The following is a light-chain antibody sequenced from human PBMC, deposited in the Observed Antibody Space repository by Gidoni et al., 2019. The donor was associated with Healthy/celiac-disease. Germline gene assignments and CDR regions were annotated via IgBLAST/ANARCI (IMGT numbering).Light chain of an antibody. CDR1: ALPKQY. CDR2: KDR. V-gene: IGLV3-25*03. CDR3: QSADSSGTLV. Sequence: SYELTQPPSVSVSPGQTARITCSGDALPKQYAYWYQQKPDQAPVLVIYKDRERPAGIPGRFSGSSSGTTVTLTISGVQAEDEADYYCQSADSSGTLVFGGGTKLTVL. J-gene: IGLJ2*01.